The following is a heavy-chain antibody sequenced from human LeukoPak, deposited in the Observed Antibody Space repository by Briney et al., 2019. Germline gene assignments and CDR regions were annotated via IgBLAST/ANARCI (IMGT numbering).Heavy chain of an antibody. CDR1: GFTFSSYW. CDR2: IKQDGSEK. V-gene: IGHV3-7*01. J-gene: IGHJ4*02. D-gene: IGHD5-18*01. CDR3: ARDLESFGYSYGYY. Sequence: GGSLRLSCAASGFTFSSYWMSWVRQAPGKGLEWVANIKQDGSEKYYVDSVKGRFTISRDNAKNSLYLQMNSLRAEDTAVYYCARDLESFGYSYGYYWGQGTLVTVSS.